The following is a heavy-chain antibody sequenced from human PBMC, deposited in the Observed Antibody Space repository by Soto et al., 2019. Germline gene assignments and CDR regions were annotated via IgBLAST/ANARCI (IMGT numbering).Heavy chain of an antibody. CDR2: IYNGGRR. Sequence: PGKGLELVSVIYNGGRRYDAHSVKGRFTISRDNSKNTLYLQMNSLRAEDTAVYYCSFFLQAEDSIRYLCTVSAFLLNRSSDL. CDR3: SFFLQAEDSIRYLCTVSAFLLNRSSDL. V-gene: IGHV3-53*01. J-gene: IGHJ2*01. D-gene: IGHD3-9*01.